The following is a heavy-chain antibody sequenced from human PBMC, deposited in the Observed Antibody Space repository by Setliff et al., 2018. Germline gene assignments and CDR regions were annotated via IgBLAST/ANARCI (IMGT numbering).Heavy chain of an antibody. Sequence: GGSLRLSCAASGFTFSNYGMHWVRQAPGKGLEYVSAISSNGGSTYYADSVKGRFTISRDNAKKSLYLQMNSLRAEDTAVYYCACPDILTGLSDYWGQGTLVTVSS. CDR3: ACPDILTGLSDY. CDR1: GFTFSNYG. D-gene: IGHD3-9*01. CDR2: ISSNGGST. V-gene: IGHV3-64*02. J-gene: IGHJ4*02.